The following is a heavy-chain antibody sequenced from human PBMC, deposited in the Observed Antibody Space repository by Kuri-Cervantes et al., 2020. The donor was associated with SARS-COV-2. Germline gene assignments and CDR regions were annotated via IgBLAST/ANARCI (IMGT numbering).Heavy chain of an antibody. CDR3: ESGEDASTPDFDH. CDR1: GFTFTNHA. V-gene: IGHV3-23*03. J-gene: IGHJ4*02. Sequence: GGSLRLSGTASGFTFTNHAMSWVRQAPGKGLEWFSVIPSGGNSYYPISVRGRFTISRDNSKNTVYLEMNTLRAEDTARYCCESGEDASTPDFDHWGLGTMVTVSS. CDR2: IPSGGNS. D-gene: IGHD3-10*01.